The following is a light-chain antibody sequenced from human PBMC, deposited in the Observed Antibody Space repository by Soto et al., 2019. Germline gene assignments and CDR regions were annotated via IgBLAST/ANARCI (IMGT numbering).Light chain of an antibody. CDR2: DAS. CDR3: QQRSNWPGFT. CDR1: QSVSSY. V-gene: IGKV3-11*01. J-gene: IGKJ3*01. Sequence: EIAFTQSPGTLSLSQGERGTLSCRSSQSVSSYLAWYQQKPGQAPRLLIYDASNRATGIPGRFSGSGSGTDFTLTISSLEPEDFAVYYCQQRSNWPGFTVGPGTKVDIK.